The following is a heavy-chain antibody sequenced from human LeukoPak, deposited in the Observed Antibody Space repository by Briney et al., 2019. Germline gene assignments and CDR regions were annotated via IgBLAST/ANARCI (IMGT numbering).Heavy chain of an antibody. Sequence: SETLSLTCTVSGGSISSYYWSWIRQPAGKGLEWIGRIYTSGSTNYNPSLKSRVTMSVDTSKNQFSLKLSSLTAADTAVYYCASSTVTTRFASYYYYYMDVWGKGTTVTVSS. D-gene: IGHD4-11*01. CDR3: ASSTVTTRFASYYYYYMDV. CDR2: IYTSGST. J-gene: IGHJ6*03. CDR1: GGSISSYY. V-gene: IGHV4-4*07.